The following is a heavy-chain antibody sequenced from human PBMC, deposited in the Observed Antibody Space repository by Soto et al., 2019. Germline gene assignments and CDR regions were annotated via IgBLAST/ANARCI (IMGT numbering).Heavy chain of an antibody. J-gene: IGHJ4*02. D-gene: IGHD2-21*01. Sequence: PGGSLRLSCAASGFTFSSYAMSWVRQAPGKGLEWVSAISGSGGSTYYADSVKGRFTISRDNSKNTLYLQMNSLRAEDTAVYYCAKGGTLKKGIILAILWWWGPSDYWGQGTLVTVSS. CDR1: GFTFSSYA. V-gene: IGHV3-23*01. CDR2: ISGSGGST. CDR3: AKGGTLKKGIILAILWWWGPSDY.